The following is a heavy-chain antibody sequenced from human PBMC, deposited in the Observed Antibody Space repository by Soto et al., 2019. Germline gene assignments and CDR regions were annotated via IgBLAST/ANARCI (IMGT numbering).Heavy chain of an antibody. D-gene: IGHD3-22*01. Sequence: EVQLLESGGGLVQPGGSLRLSCAASGFTFSSYAMSWVRQAPGKGLEWVSAISGSGGSTYYADSVKGRFTISRDNSKNTLFLEMSSLGGAGTAVYYCVKDEGWLRGSRYYYVSSGFNPDVFDIWGQGTMVTVSS. J-gene: IGHJ3*02. CDR1: GFTFSSYA. CDR2: ISGSGGST. V-gene: IGHV3-23*01. CDR3: VKDEGWLRGSRYYYVSSGFNPDVFDI.